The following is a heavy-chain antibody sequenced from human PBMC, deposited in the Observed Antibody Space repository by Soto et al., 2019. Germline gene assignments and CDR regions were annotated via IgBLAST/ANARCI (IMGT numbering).Heavy chain of an antibody. CDR2: ISRDGGTK. V-gene: IGHV3-30*03. J-gene: IGHJ4*02. CDR1: GFTVSTYG. Sequence: QVQLVESGGGVVQPGRSLRLSCAVSGFTVSTYGMHWVRQAPGKGLEWVAVISRDGGTKYYADAVKGRFTISRDNSRNTLFLEMNSLRGDDMAVYYCTGEVASVDCGQGTLVTVSA. CDR3: TGEVASVD.